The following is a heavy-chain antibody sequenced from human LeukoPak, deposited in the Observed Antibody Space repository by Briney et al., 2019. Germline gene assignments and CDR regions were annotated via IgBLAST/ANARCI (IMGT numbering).Heavy chain of an antibody. J-gene: IGHJ4*02. CDR2: IWYDGSNK. Sequence: PGGSLRLSCAASGFTFSSYGMHWVRQAPGKGLEWVAVIWYDGSNKYYADSVKGRFTISRDNSKNTLYLQMNSLRAEDTAVYYCAKDPEDTAMVLGYWGQGTLVTVSS. V-gene: IGHV3-33*06. CDR1: GFTFSSYG. CDR3: AKDPEDTAMVLGY. D-gene: IGHD5-18*01.